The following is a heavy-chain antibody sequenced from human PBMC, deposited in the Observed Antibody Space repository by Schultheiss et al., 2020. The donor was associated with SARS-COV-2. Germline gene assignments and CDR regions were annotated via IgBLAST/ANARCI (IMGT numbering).Heavy chain of an antibody. D-gene: IGHD6-6*01. CDR3: ARGGGIAARPVWFDP. V-gene: IGHV4-59*01. CDR1: GGSISSYY. J-gene: IGHJ5*02. Sequence: SQTLSLTCTVSGGSISSYYWSWIRQPPGKGLEWIGYIYYSGSTNYNPSLKSRVTISVDTSKNQFSLKLSSVTAADTAVYYCARGGGIAARPVWFDPWGQGTLVTVSP. CDR2: IYYSGST.